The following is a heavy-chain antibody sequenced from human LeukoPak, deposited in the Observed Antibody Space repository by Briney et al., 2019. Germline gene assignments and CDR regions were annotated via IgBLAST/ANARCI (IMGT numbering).Heavy chain of an antibody. J-gene: IGHJ5*02. D-gene: IGHD2-21*02. CDR3: ADTEGWGDHNWFDP. Sequence: SETLSLTCSVSGDSIIGYYWGWIRQPPGKGLEWIGNIYYTGNTYYNSSLKSRVTISLDTSKNQFSLRLSSVTAADTAVYYCADTEGWGDHNWFDPWGQGTLVTVSS. CDR1: GDSIIGYY. CDR2: IYYTGNT. V-gene: IGHV4-59*04.